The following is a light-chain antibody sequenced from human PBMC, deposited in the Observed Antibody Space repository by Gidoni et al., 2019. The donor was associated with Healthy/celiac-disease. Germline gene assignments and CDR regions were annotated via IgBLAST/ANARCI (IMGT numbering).Light chain of an antibody. V-gene: IGLV2-14*03. J-gene: IGLJ1*01. Sequence: QSALTQPASVSGSPGQSITISCTGTSSDVGYYNYVSWYQQLPGKAPKLMIYDVSNRPSGVSNRFSGSKSGNTASLTFSGLQAEDEADYYCSSYTISNTYVFGTGTKVTVV. CDR3: SSYTISNTYV. CDR1: SSDVGYYNY. CDR2: DVS.